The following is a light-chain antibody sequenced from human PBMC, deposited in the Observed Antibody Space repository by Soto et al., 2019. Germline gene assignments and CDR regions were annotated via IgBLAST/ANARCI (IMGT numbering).Light chain of an antibody. Sequence: DIQMTQSPSTLSASVGDGVTITCRASQNISVWLAWYQQRPGQAPKFLIYDASSLETGVPSSVSGSGSGTEFTLTIPSLQPEDVAADYCQQYYSSSPTFCQGMTLEI. J-gene: IGKJ2*01. CDR1: QNISVW. CDR3: QQYYSSSPT. V-gene: IGKV1-5*01. CDR2: DAS.